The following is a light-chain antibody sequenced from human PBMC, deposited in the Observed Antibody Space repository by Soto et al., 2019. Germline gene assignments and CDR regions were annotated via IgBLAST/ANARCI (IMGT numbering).Light chain of an antibody. CDR2: KAT. CDR1: QSISSW. J-gene: IGKJ2*01. V-gene: IGKV1-5*03. CDR3: QQYNGDPYT. Sequence: DIQMTQSPSTLSASVGDRVTITCRASQSISSWLAWYQQKPGKAPKLLIYKATSLESGVPSRFSGSGSGTEFTLTISGLQPDDFATYYCQQYNGDPYTFGQGTKLEIK.